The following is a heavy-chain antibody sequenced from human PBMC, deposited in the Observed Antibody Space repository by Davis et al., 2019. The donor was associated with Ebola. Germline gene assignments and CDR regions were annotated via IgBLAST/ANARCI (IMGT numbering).Heavy chain of an antibody. CDR2: IYYSGST. Sequence: MPSETLSLTCPVSGGSISSYYWSWIRQPPGKGLEWIGYIYYSGSTNYNPSLKSRVTISVDTSKNQFSLKLSSVTAADTAVYYCASFVGVNWLDPWGQGTLVTVSS. J-gene: IGHJ5*02. CDR3: ASFVGVNWLDP. V-gene: IGHV4-59*08. D-gene: IGHD2-8*01. CDR1: GGSISSYY.